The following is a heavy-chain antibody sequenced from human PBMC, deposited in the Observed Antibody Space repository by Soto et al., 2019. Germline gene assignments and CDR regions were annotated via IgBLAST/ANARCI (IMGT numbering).Heavy chain of an antibody. Sequence: EVQLVESGGGLVKPGGSLRLSCAASGFSFSNAWMTWVRQAPGKGLEWVGRIKSKTGGGTTDYAAPVKGRFTISRDDSKNTLYLQMISLKTEDTAVYYCTISPAGRGERDYWGQGTLVTVSS. D-gene: IGHD6-13*01. CDR1: GFSFSNAW. J-gene: IGHJ4*02. CDR3: TISPAGRGERDY. CDR2: IKSKTGGGTT. V-gene: IGHV3-15*01.